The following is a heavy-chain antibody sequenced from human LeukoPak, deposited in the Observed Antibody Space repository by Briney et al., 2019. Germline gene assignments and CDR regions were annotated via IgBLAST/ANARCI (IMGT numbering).Heavy chain of an antibody. CDR1: GFTFSSCS. J-gene: IGHJ4*02. CDR3: AVEYHILTGYYSDLGY. D-gene: IGHD3-9*01. CDR2: ITGSGDGT. V-gene: IGHV3-23*01. Sequence: TGGSLRLSCAASGFTFSSCSMTWVRQAPGKGLEWVSAITGSGDGTFYADSVEGRFNIYRDNSKNTLYLQMNSLSAGDTAVYYCAVEYHILTGYYSDLGYWGQGTLVSVSS.